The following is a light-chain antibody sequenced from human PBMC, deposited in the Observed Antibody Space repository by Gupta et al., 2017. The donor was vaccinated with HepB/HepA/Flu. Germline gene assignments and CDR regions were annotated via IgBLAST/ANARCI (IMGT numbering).Light chain of an antibody. V-gene: IGKV1-39*01. Sequence: DIQVTQSPSSLSASIGDRVTITCRTSQHIRTYLNWYQQKTGKAPKLLIYLASTLQAEVSSRFSGSGSGTEFTLTINKLQPEDSATYYCQQSDNTPNTFGQGTKVEIK. CDR2: LAS. CDR1: QHIRTY. J-gene: IGKJ2*01. CDR3: QQSDNTPNT.